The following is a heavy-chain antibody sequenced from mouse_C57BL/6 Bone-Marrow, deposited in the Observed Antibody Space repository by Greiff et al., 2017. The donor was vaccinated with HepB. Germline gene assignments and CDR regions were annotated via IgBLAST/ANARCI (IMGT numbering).Heavy chain of an antibody. D-gene: IGHD1-1*01. CDR3: AIIHYYGSRHEWYFDV. CDR2: IHPYDSDT. Sequence: QVQLQQPGAELVKPGASVKVSCKASGYTFTSYWMHWVKQRPGQGLEWIGRIHPYDSDTNYNQKFKGKATLTVDKSSSTAYMQLSSLTSEDSAVYYCAIIHYYGSRHEWYFDVWGTGTTVTVSS. V-gene: IGHV1-74*01. CDR1: GYTFTSYW. J-gene: IGHJ1*03.